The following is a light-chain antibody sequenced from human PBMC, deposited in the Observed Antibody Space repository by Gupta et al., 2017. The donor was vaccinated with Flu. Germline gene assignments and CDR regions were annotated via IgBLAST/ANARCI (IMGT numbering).Light chain of an antibody. J-gene: IGLJ2*01. CDR2: ANN. CDR3: ATWIDALSGPV. Sequence: TVSLPCSGGSSSIGSATVDWYQQVPGMAPKLLIFANNQRPAGVPGRFSGSKSGTSASLAISGLQPDDEADYYCATWIDALSGPVFGGGT. V-gene: IGLV1-44*01. CDR1: SSSIGSAT.